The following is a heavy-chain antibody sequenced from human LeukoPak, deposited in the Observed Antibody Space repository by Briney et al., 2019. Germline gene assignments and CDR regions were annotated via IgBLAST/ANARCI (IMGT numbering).Heavy chain of an antibody. D-gene: IGHD3-3*01. J-gene: IGHJ4*02. Sequence: ASVNVSCKASGFTFTNYAMQWVRQAPGHRPEWMGWINAGNGHTSYSQRFQGRVTITRDTSASTVYMELSSLRFEDTAVYYCARGIWSGHYHFDSWGQGTLVTVSS. CDR3: ARGIWSGHYHFDS. CDR1: GFTFTNYA. CDR2: INAGNGHT. V-gene: IGHV1-3*01.